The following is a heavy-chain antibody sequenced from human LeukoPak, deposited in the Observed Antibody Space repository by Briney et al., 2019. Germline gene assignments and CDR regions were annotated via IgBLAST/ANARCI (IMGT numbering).Heavy chain of an antibody. CDR1: GGTFSRYA. V-gene: IGHV1-69*01. Sequence: ASVKVSCKASGGTFSRYAISWVRQAPGQGPEWMGGITPIFGTANYAQKFQGRVTIPRDQSTSTAYMELSGPRSEDTAGYFCARDAVIYDSSGYYSTGWSQATLVTVSS. J-gene: IGHJ4*02. CDR2: ITPIFGTA. D-gene: IGHD3-22*01. CDR3: ARDAVIYDSSGYYSTG.